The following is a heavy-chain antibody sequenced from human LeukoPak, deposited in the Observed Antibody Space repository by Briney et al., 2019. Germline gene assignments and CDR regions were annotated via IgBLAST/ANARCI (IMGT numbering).Heavy chain of an antibody. CDR2: IKQDGSEK. CDR1: GFTFSSYW. D-gene: IGHD3-22*01. V-gene: IGHV3-7*01. J-gene: IGHJ4*02. Sequence: PGGSLRLSCAASGFTFSSYWMSWVRQAPGKGLEWVANIKQDGSEKYYVDSVKGRFTISRDNAKNSLYLQMNSLRAEDTAVYYCARDLIDYDSSEGDWGQGTLVTVSS. CDR3: ARDLIDYDSSEGD.